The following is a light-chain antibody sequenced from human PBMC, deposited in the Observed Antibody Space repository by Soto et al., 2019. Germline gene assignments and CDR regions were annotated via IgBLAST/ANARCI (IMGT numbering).Light chain of an antibody. Sequence: EIVLTQSPRTLSLSPGESATLSCRASQNVYINSLAWFQQKPGQTPRLLIYGPSTRAAGVPDRFTGSGSGADFALTITSLEPEAFAMYYCHQYGGAPFTFGPGTRV. CDR3: HQYGGAPFT. CDR2: GPS. V-gene: IGKV3-20*01. CDR1: QNVYINS. J-gene: IGKJ3*01.